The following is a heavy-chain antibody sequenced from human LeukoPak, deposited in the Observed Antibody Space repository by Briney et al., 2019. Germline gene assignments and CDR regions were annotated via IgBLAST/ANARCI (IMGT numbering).Heavy chain of an antibody. J-gene: IGHJ4*02. CDR2: ISYDGSNK. D-gene: IGHD6-13*01. V-gene: IGHV3-30-3*01. CDR1: GFTFSSYA. CDR3: ARSIAAAGTGLNY. Sequence: PGGSLRLSCAASGFTFSSYAMHWVRQAPGKGLEWVAVISYDGSNKYYADSVKGRFTISRDNSKNTLYLQMNSLRAEDTAVYYCARSIAAAGTGLNYWGQGTLVTVSS.